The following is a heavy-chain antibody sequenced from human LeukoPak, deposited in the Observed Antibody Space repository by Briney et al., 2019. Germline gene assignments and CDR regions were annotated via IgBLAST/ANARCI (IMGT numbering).Heavy chain of an antibody. J-gene: IGHJ4*02. Sequence: SETLSLTCTVSGGSISSYYWSWIRQPPGKGLEWIGYIYFSGSTNYNPSLKSRVTISVDTSKNQFSLKLSPVTAADTAVYYCARQEQQLVQDYWGQGTLVTVSS. CDR3: ARQEQQLVQDY. CDR2: IYFSGST. CDR1: GGSISSYY. D-gene: IGHD6-13*01. V-gene: IGHV4-59*08.